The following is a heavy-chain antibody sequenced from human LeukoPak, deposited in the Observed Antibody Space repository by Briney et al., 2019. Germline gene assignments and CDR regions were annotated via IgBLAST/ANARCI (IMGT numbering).Heavy chain of an antibody. V-gene: IGHV4-59*01. Sequence: PSETLSLTCTVTGSSISGYYWSWIRQPPGNGLEWIGYIYYGGSTNYNPSLKNRVTMSADTSKNHFSLKLNSVTAADTAVYFCARGLAAPGPNNCFDPWGQGTLVTVSS. CDR1: GSSISGYY. D-gene: IGHD6-13*01. J-gene: IGHJ5*02. CDR3: ARGLAAPGPNNCFDP. CDR2: IYYGGST.